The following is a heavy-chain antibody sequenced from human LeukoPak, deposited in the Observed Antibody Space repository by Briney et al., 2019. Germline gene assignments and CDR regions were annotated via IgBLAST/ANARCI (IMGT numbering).Heavy chain of an antibody. CDR1: GFTFRSYS. Sequence: GGSLRLSCAASGFTFRSYSMNWVRQAPGKGLEWVSYISSSSSTIYYADSVKGRFTISRDNAKNSLYLQMNSLRAEDTAVYYCARTLLYYYDSSGLHPWGQGTLVTVSS. CDR3: ARTLLYYYDSSGLHP. CDR2: ISSSSSTI. D-gene: IGHD3-22*01. V-gene: IGHV3-48*01. J-gene: IGHJ5*02.